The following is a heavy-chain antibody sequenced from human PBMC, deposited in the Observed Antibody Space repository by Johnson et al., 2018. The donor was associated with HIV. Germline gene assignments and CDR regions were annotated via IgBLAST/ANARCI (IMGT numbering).Heavy chain of an antibody. CDR2: ISWNSGRL. CDR3: ARATWSDDAFDI. J-gene: IGHJ3*02. D-gene: IGHD2-8*01. CDR1: GFTFDDYA. V-gene: IGHV3-9*01. Sequence: VQLVESGGGLVQPGRSLRLSCAASGFTFDDYAMHWVRQAPGKGLEWVSGISWNSGRLDYADSVKGRFTISRDNARNSLYLQMNSLRAEDTALYYCARATWSDDAFDIWGQGTMVTVSS.